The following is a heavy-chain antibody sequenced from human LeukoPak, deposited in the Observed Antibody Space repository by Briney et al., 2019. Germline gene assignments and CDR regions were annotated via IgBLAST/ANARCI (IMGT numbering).Heavy chain of an antibody. V-gene: IGHV3-21*01. J-gene: IGHJ6*03. Sequence: GGSLRLSCAASGFTFSSYSMNWVRQAPGKGLEWVSSISSSSSYIYYADSVKGRFTISRDNAKNSLYLQMNSLRAEDTAVYYCARGRSDYDSSGYYYYYYMDVWGKGTTVTVSS. CDR1: GFTFSSYS. CDR3: ARGRSDYDSSGYYYYYYMDV. CDR2: ISSSSSYI. D-gene: IGHD3-22*01.